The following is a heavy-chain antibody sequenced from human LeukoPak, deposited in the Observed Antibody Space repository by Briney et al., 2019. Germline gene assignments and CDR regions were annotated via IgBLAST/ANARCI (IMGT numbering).Heavy chain of an antibody. CDR2: INPNSGGT. Sequence: VASVKVSCKASGYTFTGYYMHWVRQAPGQGLGWMGWINPNSGGTNYAQKFQGRVTMTRDTSISTVYMELSRLRSDDTAVYYCAIGLGDYYYYYMDVWGKGTTVTVSS. V-gene: IGHV1-2*02. CDR1: GYTFTGYY. J-gene: IGHJ6*03. D-gene: IGHD3-16*01. CDR3: AIGLGDYYYYYMDV.